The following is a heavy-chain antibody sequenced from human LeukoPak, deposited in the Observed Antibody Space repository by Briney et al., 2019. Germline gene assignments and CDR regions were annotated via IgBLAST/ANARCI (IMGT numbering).Heavy chain of an antibody. J-gene: IGHJ5*02. D-gene: IGHD6-13*01. CDR2: IYTSGST. Sequence: WETLSLTCIVSGGSISSYYWTWIRQPPGKGLEWIGYIYTSGSTNYNPSLKSRVTISVDTSKNQFSLKLSSVTAADTAVYYCVRQRTSSSSFDPWGQGTLVTVSS. CDR3: VRQRTSSSSFDP. V-gene: IGHV4-4*09. CDR1: GGSISSYY.